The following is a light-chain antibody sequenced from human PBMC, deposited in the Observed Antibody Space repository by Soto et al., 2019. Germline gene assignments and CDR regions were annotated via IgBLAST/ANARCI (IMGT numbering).Light chain of an antibody. Sequence: EIVLTKSPGTLSLSPGESVTLSCRASQNVYINSLAWYHQKPGQTPRLLIYGASTRAAAVPDRFSGSGSGTDFALSIDGLEPEDFAIYYCQQYGVSPLTFGPGTRVD. CDR1: QNVYINS. V-gene: IGKV3-20*01. CDR2: GAS. J-gene: IGKJ3*01. CDR3: QQYGVSPLT.